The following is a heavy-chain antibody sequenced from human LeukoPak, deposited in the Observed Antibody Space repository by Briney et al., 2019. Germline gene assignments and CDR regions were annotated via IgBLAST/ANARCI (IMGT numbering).Heavy chain of an antibody. CDR3: ARDRPNWLFDY. CDR1: GGSISSGGYY. V-gene: IGHV4-31*03. D-gene: IGHD7-27*01. J-gene: IGHJ4*02. Sequence: PSETLSLTCTVSGGSISSGGYYWSWIRQHPGKGLEWIGYIYYSGSTYYNPSLKSRVTISVDTSKNQFSLKLSSVTAADTAVYYCARDRPNWLFDYWGQGTLVTVSA. CDR2: IYYSGST.